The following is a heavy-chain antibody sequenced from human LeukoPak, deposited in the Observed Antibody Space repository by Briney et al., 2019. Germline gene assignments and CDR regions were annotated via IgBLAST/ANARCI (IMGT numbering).Heavy chain of an antibody. D-gene: IGHD5-12*01. CDR3: AKVATEGYYFDY. CDR1: GFTFSNFW. V-gene: IGHV3-7*02. J-gene: IGHJ4*02. Sequence: GGSLRLSCAASGFTFSNFWMTWVRQAPGKGLEWVANIKEDGSQRYHVDSVKGRFTISRDNAKNSLYLQMNSLRAEDTAVYYCAKVATEGYYFDYWGQGTLVTVSS. CDR2: IKEDGSQR.